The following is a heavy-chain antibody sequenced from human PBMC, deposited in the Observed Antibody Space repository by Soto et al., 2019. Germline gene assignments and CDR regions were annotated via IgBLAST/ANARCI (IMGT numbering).Heavy chain of an antibody. CDR1: GYTFTGYY. CDR2: INPNSGGT. J-gene: IGHJ4*02. V-gene: IGHV1-2*04. Sequence: ASVKVSFKASGYTFTGYYMHWVRQAPGQGLEWMGWINPNSGGTNYAQKFQGWVTMTRDTSISTAYMELSRLRSDDTAVYYCARSGEVLRYFDWNFDYWGQGTLVTVSS. D-gene: IGHD3-9*01. CDR3: ARSGEVLRYFDWNFDY.